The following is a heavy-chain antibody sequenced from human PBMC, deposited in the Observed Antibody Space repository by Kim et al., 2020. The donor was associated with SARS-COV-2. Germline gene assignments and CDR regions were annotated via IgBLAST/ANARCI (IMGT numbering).Heavy chain of an antibody. Sequence: GGSLRLSCAASGFTFSSYWMHWVRQAPGKGLVWVSRINSDGSSTSYADSVKGRFTISRDNAKNTLYLQMNSLRAEDTAVYYCARPGRGYSYGSYYYYYYMDVWGKGTTVTVSS. CDR3: ARPGRGYSYGSYYYYYYMDV. CDR2: INSDGSST. V-gene: IGHV3-74*01. J-gene: IGHJ6*03. CDR1: GFTFSSYW. D-gene: IGHD5-18*01.